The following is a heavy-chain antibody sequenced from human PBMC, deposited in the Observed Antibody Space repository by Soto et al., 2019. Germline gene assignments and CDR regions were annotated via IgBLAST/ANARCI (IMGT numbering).Heavy chain of an antibody. CDR2: TNSDGSDT. D-gene: IGHD3-9*01. CDR3: ARDRDWSLFDY. J-gene: IGHJ4*02. Sequence: AGSLRISCAASGFTFSSYWMYWVRQAPGKGLVWVSRTNSDGSDTSYADSVKGRFTISRDNAKNTLYLQMNSLRAEDTAVYYCARDRDWSLFDYWGQGTLVTVSS. CDR1: GFTFSSYW. V-gene: IGHV3-74*01.